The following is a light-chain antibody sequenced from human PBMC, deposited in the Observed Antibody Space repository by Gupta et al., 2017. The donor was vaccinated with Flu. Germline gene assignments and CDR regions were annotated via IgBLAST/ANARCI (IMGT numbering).Light chain of an antibody. CDR2: GAS. V-gene: IGKV3-15*01. CDR3: QQYNTWPIT. Sequence: EIVTTHSPSTLSVSPGESATLSRRASQRVSSNLAWYQQKPGQAPRLLIYGASTRATGIPARFSGRGSGTEFTLTISSRQSEDFAVYYCQQYNTWPITFGQGTRLEIK. J-gene: IGKJ5*01. CDR1: QRVSSN.